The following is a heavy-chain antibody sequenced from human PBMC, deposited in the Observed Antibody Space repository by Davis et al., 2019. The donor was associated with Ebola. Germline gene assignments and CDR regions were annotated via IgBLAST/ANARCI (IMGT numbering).Heavy chain of an antibody. CDR1: GFTFSSYG. V-gene: IGHV3-33*01. Sequence: GESLKISCAASGFTFSSYGMHWVRQAPGKGLEWVAAIWYDGSNKYYADSVKGRFTISRDNSKNTLYLQMNSLRADDAAVYYCARVENPALGGMDVWGRGTMVTVSS. CDR3: ARVENPALGGMDV. J-gene: IGHJ6*04. CDR2: IWYDGSNK. D-gene: IGHD7-27*01.